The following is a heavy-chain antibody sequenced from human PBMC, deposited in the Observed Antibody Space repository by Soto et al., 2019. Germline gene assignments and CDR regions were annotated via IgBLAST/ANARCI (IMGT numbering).Heavy chain of an antibody. J-gene: IGHJ6*03. Sequence: QLQLQESGPGLVKPSETLSLTCTVSGGSISSSSYYWGWIRQPPGKGLEWIGSIYYSGSTYYNPSLKSRVTRSVDTFKNQFSLKLSAVTAADTAVYYCARHLDYYGSGSYYYYYYYYMDVWGKGTTVTVSS. CDR2: IYYSGST. D-gene: IGHD3-10*01. CDR1: GGSISSSSYY. V-gene: IGHV4-39*01. CDR3: ARHLDYYGSGSYYYYYYYYMDV.